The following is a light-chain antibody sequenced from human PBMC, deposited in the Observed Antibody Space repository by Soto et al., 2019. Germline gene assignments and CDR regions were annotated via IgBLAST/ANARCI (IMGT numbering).Light chain of an antibody. CDR3: SSYTSSGTLRV. CDR1: SSDVGAYKY. CDR2: EVS. V-gene: IGLV2-14*01. J-gene: IGLJ3*02. Sequence: QSVLTQPASVSGSPGQSITISCTGTSSDVGAYKYVSWYQQHPGKAPKLMIYEVSNRPSGVSNRFSGPKSGNTASLTISGLQAEDEADYYCSSYTSSGTLRVFGGGTKLTVL.